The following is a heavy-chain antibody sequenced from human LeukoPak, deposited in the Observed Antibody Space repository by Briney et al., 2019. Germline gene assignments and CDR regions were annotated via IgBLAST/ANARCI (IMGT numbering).Heavy chain of an antibody. CDR1: GFTFSSYE. CDR2: ISSSGSTI. J-gene: IGHJ3*02. D-gene: IGHD3-10*01. Sequence: GGSLRLSCAASGFTFSSYEMNWVRQAPGKGLEWVSYISSSGSTIYYADSVKGRFTISRDNAKNSLYLQMDSLRAEGTAVYYSAREDRESPGGYAFDIWGQGTMVTVSS. V-gene: IGHV3-48*03. CDR3: AREDRESPGGYAFDI.